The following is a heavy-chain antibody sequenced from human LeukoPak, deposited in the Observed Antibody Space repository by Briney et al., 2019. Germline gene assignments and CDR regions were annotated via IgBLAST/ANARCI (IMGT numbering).Heavy chain of an antibody. V-gene: IGHV4-38-2*01. CDR2: IYHSGST. CDR1: GYTISSGYY. CDR3: AGTAIYYYDSNGYYHNWFDP. Sequence: SETLSLTCAVSGYTISSGYYWGWILQPPGKGLEWIGSIYHSGSTYYNPSLKSRVTISVDTSKNQFSLKLSSVTAADTAVYYCAGTAIYYYDSNGYYHNWFDPWGQGTLVTVSS. D-gene: IGHD3-22*01. J-gene: IGHJ5*02.